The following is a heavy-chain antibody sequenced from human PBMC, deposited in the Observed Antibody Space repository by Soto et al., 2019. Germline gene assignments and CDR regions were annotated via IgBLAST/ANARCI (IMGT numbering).Heavy chain of an antibody. CDR1: GGSISSGGYY. CDR3: ARTDDFWSADVGSYYYGMDV. CDR2: IYYSGST. J-gene: IGHJ6*02. D-gene: IGHD3-3*01. Sequence: PSETLSLTCTVSGGSISSGGYYWSWIRQHPGKGLEWIGYIYYSGSTYYNPSLKSRVTISVDTSKNQFSLKLSSVTAADTAVYYCARTDDFWSADVGSYYYGMDVWGQGTTVTVSS. V-gene: IGHV4-31*03.